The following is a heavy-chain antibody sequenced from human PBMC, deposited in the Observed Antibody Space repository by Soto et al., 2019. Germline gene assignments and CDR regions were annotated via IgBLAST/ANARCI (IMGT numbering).Heavy chain of an antibody. CDR3: ARDRTYYYYDSSGYRY. CDR1: IYTFTSYG. Sequence: ASAKVSCKASIYTFTSYGISWVRQAPGQGLGWMGWISAYNGNANYAQKLQGRVTMTTDTSTSTAYTELRSLRSDDTAVYYCARDRTYYYYDSSGYRYWGQGTLVTVSS. V-gene: IGHV1-18*01. CDR2: ISAYNGNA. J-gene: IGHJ4*02. D-gene: IGHD3-22*01.